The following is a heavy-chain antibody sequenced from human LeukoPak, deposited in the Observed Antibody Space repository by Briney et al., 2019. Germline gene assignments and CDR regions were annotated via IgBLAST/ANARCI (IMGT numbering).Heavy chain of an antibody. CDR2: MNPNSGNT. CDR1: GYAFTSYD. D-gene: IGHD5-18*01. CDR3: TRRRGYSYGGFWFDP. V-gene: IGHV1-8*01. J-gene: IGHJ5*02. Sequence: ASVKVSCKASGYAFTSYDINWVRQATGQGLEWMGWMNPNSGNTGYAQKFQGRVTMTRNTSISTAYMELSSLRSEDTAVYYCTRRRGYSYGGFWFDPWGQGTLVTVSS.